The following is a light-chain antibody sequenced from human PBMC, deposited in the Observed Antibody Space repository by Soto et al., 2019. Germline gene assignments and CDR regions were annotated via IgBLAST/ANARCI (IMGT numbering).Light chain of an antibody. Sequence: QSVLTQPPSVSGAPGQRVTISCTGSSSNIGAGFDVHWFQQLPGTAPKLLIYGNNNRPSGVPDRFSGSKSDTSASLAITGLQAEDEADYYCQSYDSSLSGYYVFGTGTKLTVL. CDR3: QSYDSSLSGYYV. J-gene: IGLJ1*01. CDR2: GNN. V-gene: IGLV1-40*01. CDR1: SSNIGAGFD.